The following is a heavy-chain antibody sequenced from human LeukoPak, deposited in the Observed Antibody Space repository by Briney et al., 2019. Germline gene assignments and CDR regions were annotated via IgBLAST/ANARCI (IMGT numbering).Heavy chain of an antibody. V-gene: IGHV3-64*04. CDR3: AREAYSSSPNFDY. Sequence: GGSLRLSCSASGFIFSTYTMYWVRQAPGKGLENLSVINGDGRTAYYADSVKGRFTISRDNAKNSLYLQVNSLRAEDTAVYYCAREAYSSSPNFDYWGQGALVTVSS. CDR2: INGDGRTA. D-gene: IGHD6-6*01. CDR1: GFIFSTYT. J-gene: IGHJ4*02.